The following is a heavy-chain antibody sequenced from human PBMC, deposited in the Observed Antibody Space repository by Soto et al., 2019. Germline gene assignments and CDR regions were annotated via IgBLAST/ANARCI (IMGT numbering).Heavy chain of an antibody. J-gene: IGHJ4*01. CDR3: SITRHYHGAAFDS. Sequence: PGESLKISCNGSAHTFTNYYIGWVRQMPGKGLEWMGIIYPGDSETTYSPSFQGQVTFSVDKSLNIAYLQWSSLKASDTGIYYCSITRHYHGAAFDSWGHGTLVTVSS. V-gene: IGHV5-51*01. CDR1: AHTFTNYY. CDR2: IYPGDSET. D-gene: IGHD3-10*01.